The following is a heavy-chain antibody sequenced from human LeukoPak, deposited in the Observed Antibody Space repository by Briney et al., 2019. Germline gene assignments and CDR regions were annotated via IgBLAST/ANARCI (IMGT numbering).Heavy chain of an antibody. D-gene: IGHD5-18*01. J-gene: IGHJ4*02. CDR3: ARGGSHLWQPFDS. CDR1: GGSISSGGYY. V-gene: IGHV4-61*05. CDR2: IYHSGST. Sequence: SETLSLTCTVSGGSISSGGYYWSWIRQHPGKGLEWIGDIYHSGSTNSNPSLKSRVTLSLDKSKNQFSLKLSSVTAADTAVYYCARGGSHLWQPFDSWGQGTLVTVSS.